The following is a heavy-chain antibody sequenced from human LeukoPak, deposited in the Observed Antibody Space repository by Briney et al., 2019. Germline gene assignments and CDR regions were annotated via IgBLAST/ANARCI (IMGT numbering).Heavy chain of an antibody. CDR2: IYYSGST. V-gene: IGHV4-59*11. D-gene: IGHD3-3*01. CDR3: ARVTADYDFWSGPMWFDP. J-gene: IGHJ5*02. Sequence: SETLSLTCTVSGGSISSHYWSWIRQPPGKELEWIGYIYYSGSTNYNPSLKSRVTISVDTSKNQFSLKLSSVTAADTAVYYCARVTADYDFWSGPMWFDPWGQGTLVTVSS. CDR1: GGSISSHY.